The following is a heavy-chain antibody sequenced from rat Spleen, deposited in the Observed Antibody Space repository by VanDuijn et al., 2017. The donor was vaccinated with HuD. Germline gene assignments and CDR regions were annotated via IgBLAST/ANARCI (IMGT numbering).Heavy chain of an antibody. J-gene: IGHJ3*01. CDR2: ISSDGRRN. Sequence: EVQLVESDGGLVQPGRSLRLSCAASGFTFSDYGMHWIRQAPAKGLEWVATISSDGRRNYYRDSVKGRFTISRDNAKSSLYLQMDSLRSEDTATYYCATLGYPGIKGWFAYWGQGTLVTVSS. CDR1: GFTFSDYG. D-gene: IGHD1-4*01. V-gene: IGHV5-29*01. CDR3: ATLGYPGIKGWFAY.